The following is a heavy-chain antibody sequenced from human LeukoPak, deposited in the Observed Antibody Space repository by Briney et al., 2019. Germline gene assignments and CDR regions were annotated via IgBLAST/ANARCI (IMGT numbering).Heavy chain of an antibody. V-gene: IGHV3-23*01. CDR2: ISGSGGST. J-gene: IGHJ5*02. Sequence: GGSLRLSCAASGFTFSSYAMSWVRQAPGKGLEWVSAISGSGGSTYYADSVKGRFTISRDNSKNTLYLQMNSLRAEDTAVYYCAKGRPFRGIAARPSGGFDPWGQGTLVTVSS. CDR1: GFTFSSYA. D-gene: IGHD6-6*01. CDR3: AKGRPFRGIAARPSGGFDP.